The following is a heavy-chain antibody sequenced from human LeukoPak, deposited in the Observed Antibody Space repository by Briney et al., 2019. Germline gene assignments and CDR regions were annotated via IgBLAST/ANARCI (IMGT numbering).Heavy chain of an antibody. V-gene: IGHV3-23*01. J-gene: IGHJ4*02. D-gene: IGHD5-18*01. CDR1: GFTFSSYG. Sequence: PGGSLRLSCAASGFTFSSYGMSWVRQAPGKGLEWVSAISGSGGSTYYADSVKGRFTISGDNSKNTLYLQMNSLRAEDTAVYYCAKDRPIQTGYFDYWGQGTLVTVSS. CDR2: ISGSGGST. CDR3: AKDRPIQTGYFDY.